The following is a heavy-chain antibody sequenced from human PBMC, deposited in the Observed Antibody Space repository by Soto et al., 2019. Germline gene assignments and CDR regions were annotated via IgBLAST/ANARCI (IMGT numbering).Heavy chain of an antibody. Sequence: GGSLTLSCAASGFSFSTYAMSWVRQAPGKGLEWVPGISGSGGTTYYADSVKGRFTISRDNSKNTLYLQVNSLRVEDTAVYYCAKDQAAAGTISRYFQHWGQGTLVTVSS. CDR3: AKDQAAAGTISRYFQH. CDR1: GFSFSTYA. V-gene: IGHV3-23*01. CDR2: ISGSGGTT. J-gene: IGHJ1*01. D-gene: IGHD6-13*01.